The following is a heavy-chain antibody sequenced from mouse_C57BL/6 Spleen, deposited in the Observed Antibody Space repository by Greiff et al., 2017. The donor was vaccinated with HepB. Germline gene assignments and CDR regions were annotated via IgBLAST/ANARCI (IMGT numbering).Heavy chain of an antibody. CDR3: ASGPYYGSFYFDY. J-gene: IGHJ2*01. CDR2: ISYSGST. Sequence: EVQGVESGPGMVKPSQSLSLTCTVTGYSITSGYDWHWIRHFPGNKLEWMGYISYSGSTNYNPSLKSRISINHDTSKNHFFLKLNSVTTEDTATYYCASGPYYGSFYFDYWGQGTTLTVSS. V-gene: IGHV3-1*01. D-gene: IGHD1-1*01. CDR1: GYSITSGYD.